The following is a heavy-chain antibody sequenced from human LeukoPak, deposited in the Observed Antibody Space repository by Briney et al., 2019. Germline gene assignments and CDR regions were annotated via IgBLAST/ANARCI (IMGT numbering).Heavy chain of an antibody. CDR3: ARVGRYSASWYLDY. D-gene: IGHD6-13*01. CDR1: GFTFSSYA. Sequence: GGSLRLSCAASGFTFSSYAMSWVRQAPGKGLEWVAIIKEDGSEKYYVDSVKGRLTISRDNAKNSLYLQMNSLRAEDTAVYYCARVGRYSASWYLDYWGQGTLVTVSS. V-gene: IGHV3-7*01. CDR2: IKEDGSEK. J-gene: IGHJ4*02.